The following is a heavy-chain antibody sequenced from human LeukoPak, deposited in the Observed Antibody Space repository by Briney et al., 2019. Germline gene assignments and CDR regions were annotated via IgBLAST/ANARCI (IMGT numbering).Heavy chain of an antibody. V-gene: IGHV3-48*01. CDR2: ISSDSATT. D-gene: IGHD6-6*01. CDR1: GFSFSTNS. Sequence: GGSLRLSCAASGFSFSTNSMNWVRQVPGKGLEWISYISSDSATTYYADSVKGRFTISRDNAKNSLYLQMNSLRAEDTAVYYCAREYSSSSGRSFDYWGQGTLVTVSS. J-gene: IGHJ4*02. CDR3: AREYSSSSGRSFDY.